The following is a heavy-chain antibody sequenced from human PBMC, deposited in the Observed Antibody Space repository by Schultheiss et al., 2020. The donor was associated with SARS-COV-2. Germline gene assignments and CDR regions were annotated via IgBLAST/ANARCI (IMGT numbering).Heavy chain of an antibody. Sequence: GGSLRLSCAASGFTFSSYSMNWVRQAPGKGLEWVSYISSSSSTIYYADSVKGRFTISRDNAKNSLYLQMNSLRAEDTAVYYCARDGMVRGVRPFDYWGQGTLVTVSS. D-gene: IGHD3-10*01. CDR2: ISSSSSTI. J-gene: IGHJ4*02. CDR1: GFTFSSYS. V-gene: IGHV3-48*01. CDR3: ARDGMVRGVRPFDY.